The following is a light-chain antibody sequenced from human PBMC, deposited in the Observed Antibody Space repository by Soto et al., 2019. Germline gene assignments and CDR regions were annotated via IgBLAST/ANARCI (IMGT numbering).Light chain of an antibody. CDR1: QDISRW. CDR2: AAS. Sequence: DIQMTQSPSSVSASVGDRVTITCRASQDISRWLAWYQQKPGEAPKLLIFAASSLQSGVPSRCGGSGSGTDFTLTISSLQPEDFATYYCQQTNSVPRTFGQGTKLEIK. CDR3: QQTNSVPRT. V-gene: IGKV1-12*01. J-gene: IGKJ2*01.